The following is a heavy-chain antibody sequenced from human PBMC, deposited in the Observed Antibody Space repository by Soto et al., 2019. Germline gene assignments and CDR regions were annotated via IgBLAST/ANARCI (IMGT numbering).Heavy chain of an antibody. Sequence: ASVKVSCKASGYTFTSYGISWVRQAPGQGLEWMGWISAYSGNTNYAQKLQGRVTMTTDTSTSTAYMDLRSLRSDDTAVYYCARKNDYGDFDYWGQGTLVTVSS. V-gene: IGHV1-18*01. CDR3: ARKNDYGDFDY. J-gene: IGHJ4*02. D-gene: IGHD4-17*01. CDR2: ISAYSGNT. CDR1: GYTFTSYG.